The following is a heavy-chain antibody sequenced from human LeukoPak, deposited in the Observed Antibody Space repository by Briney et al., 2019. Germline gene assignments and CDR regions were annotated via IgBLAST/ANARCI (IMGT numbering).Heavy chain of an antibody. CDR2: IYYSGST. Sequence: SETLSLTCTVSGGSISSYYWSWIRQPPGKGLEWIGHIYYSGSTNYNPSLKSRVTISVDTSKNQFSLKLSSVTAADTAVYYCARTWYSSGWYSYYFDYWGQGTLVTVSS. D-gene: IGHD6-19*01. J-gene: IGHJ4*02. CDR1: GGSISSYY. V-gene: IGHV4-59*01. CDR3: ARTWYSSGWYSYYFDY.